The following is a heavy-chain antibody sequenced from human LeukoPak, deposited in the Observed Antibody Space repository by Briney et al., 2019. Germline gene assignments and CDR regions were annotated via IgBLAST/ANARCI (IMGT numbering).Heavy chain of an antibody. D-gene: IGHD3-22*01. CDR3: ARDYYDSSGYYYAPNYFDY. CDR2: IYTSGST. CDR1: GGSISSGSYY. J-gene: IGHJ4*02. Sequence: PSETLSLTCTVSGGSISSGSYYWSWIRQPAGKGLEWIGRIYTSGSTNYNPSLKSRVTISVDTSKNQFSLKLSSVTAADTAVYYCARDYYDSSGYYYAPNYFDYWGQGTLVTVSS. V-gene: IGHV4-61*02.